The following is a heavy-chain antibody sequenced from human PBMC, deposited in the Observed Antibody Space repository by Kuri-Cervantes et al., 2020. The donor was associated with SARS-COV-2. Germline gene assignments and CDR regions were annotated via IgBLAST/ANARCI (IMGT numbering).Heavy chain of an antibody. CDR2: ISYDGSNK. D-gene: IGHD3-3*01. J-gene: IGHJ6*03. CDR3: ARGDWLLHRGYYYMDV. Sequence: EGSLRLSCAASGFTFSSYGMHWVCQAPGRGLEWVAVISYDGSNKYYADSVKGRFTISRDNSKNTLYLQMNSLRAEDTAVYYCARGDWLLHRGYYYMDVWGKGTTVTVSS. CDR1: GFTFSSYG. V-gene: IGHV3-30*03.